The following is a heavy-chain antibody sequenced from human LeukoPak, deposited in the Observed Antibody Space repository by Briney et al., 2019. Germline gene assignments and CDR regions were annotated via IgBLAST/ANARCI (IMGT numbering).Heavy chain of an antibody. J-gene: IGHJ3*02. CDR1: GYTLTELS. Sequence: ASVKVSCKASGYTLTELSMHWVRQAPGKGREWMGGFDPEDGETIYAQKFQGRVTMTEDTSTDTAYMELSSLRSEDTAVYYCATESYSGSYLYAFDIWGQGTMVTVSS. CDR3: ATESYSGSYLYAFDI. D-gene: IGHD1-26*01. V-gene: IGHV1-24*01. CDR2: FDPEDGET.